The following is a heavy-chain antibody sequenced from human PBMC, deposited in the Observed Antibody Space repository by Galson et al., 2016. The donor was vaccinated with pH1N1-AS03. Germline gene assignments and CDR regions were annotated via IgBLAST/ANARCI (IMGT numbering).Heavy chain of an antibody. V-gene: IGHV3-64*01. Sequence: SLRLSCAAAGFTFSDYAMHWVRQAPGKGLEYVSAISSDASGTYYANSVKGRFTISRDNSKNTVYLQMGSLRAEDMAVYYCARRRSYYDFWCGYSDYWGQGTLVTVSS. J-gene: IGHJ4*02. CDR1: GFTFSDYA. CDR2: ISSDASGT. D-gene: IGHD3-3*01. CDR3: ARRRSYYDFWCGYSDY.